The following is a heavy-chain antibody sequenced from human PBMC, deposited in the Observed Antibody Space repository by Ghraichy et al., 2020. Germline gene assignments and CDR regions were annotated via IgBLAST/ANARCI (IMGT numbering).Heavy chain of an antibody. V-gene: IGHV3-33*08. CDR1: GFTFSSYG. J-gene: IGHJ4*02. CDR3: ARDYERFGELLSF. CDR2: IWYDGSNK. D-gene: IGHD3-10*01. Sequence: GGSLRLSCAASGFTFSSYGMHWVRQAPGKGLEWVAVIWYDGSNKYYADSVKGRFTISRDNSKNTLYLQMNSLRAEDTAVYYCARDYERFGELLSFWGQGTLVTVSS.